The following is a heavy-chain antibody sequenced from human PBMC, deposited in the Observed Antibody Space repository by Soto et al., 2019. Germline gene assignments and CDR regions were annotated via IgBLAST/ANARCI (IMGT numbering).Heavy chain of an antibody. CDR2: ISAYNGNT. CDR3: APDGPQSCGGDCQSDY. CDR1: GYTFTSYG. D-gene: IGHD2-21*02. V-gene: IGHV1-18*04. Sequence: ASVKVSCKASGYTFTSYGISWVRQAPGQGLEWMGWISAYNGNTNYAQKLQGRVTMTTDTSTSTAYMELRSLRSDDTAVYYCAPDGPQSCGGDCQSDYWGQGTLVTVSS. J-gene: IGHJ4*02.